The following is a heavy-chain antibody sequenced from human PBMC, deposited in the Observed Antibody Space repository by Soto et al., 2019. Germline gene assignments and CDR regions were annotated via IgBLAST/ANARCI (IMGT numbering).Heavy chain of an antibody. Sequence: GGSLRLSCAASGFTFSSYAMHWVRQAPGKGLEWVAVISYDGSNKYYADSVRGRFTISRDNSKNTLYLQMNSLRAEDTAVYYCARSPTGDGAFDIWGQGTMVTVSS. D-gene: IGHD7-27*01. J-gene: IGHJ3*02. CDR2: ISYDGSNK. CDR1: GFTFSSYA. CDR3: ARSPTGDGAFDI. V-gene: IGHV3-30-3*01.